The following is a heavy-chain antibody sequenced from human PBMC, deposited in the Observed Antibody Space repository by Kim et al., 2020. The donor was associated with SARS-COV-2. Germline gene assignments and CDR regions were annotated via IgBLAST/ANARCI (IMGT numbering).Heavy chain of an antibody. CDR2: IYYSGST. V-gene: IGHV4-61*01. CDR1: GGSVSSGSYY. CDR3: ARTPSSSSVGNYYGMDV. D-gene: IGHD6-6*01. J-gene: IGHJ6*02. Sequence: SETLSLTCTVSGGSVSSGSYYWSWIRQPPGKGLEWIGYIYYSGSTNYNPSLKSRVTISVDTSKNQFSLKLSSVTAADTAVYYCARTPSSSSVGNYYGMDVWGQGTTVTVSS.